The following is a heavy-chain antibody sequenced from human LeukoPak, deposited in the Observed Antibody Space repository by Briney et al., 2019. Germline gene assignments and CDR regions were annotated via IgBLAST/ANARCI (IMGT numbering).Heavy chain of an antibody. Sequence: PGGSLRLSCAASGFTFSSYGMHWVRQAPGKGLEWVAVISYDGSNKYYADSVKGRFTISRDNSKNTLYLQMNSLRAGDTAVYYCAKDFAWYWGQGTLVTVSS. J-gene: IGHJ4*02. V-gene: IGHV3-30*18. CDR1: GFTFSSYG. CDR3: AKDFAWY. D-gene: IGHD3-3*01. CDR2: ISYDGSNK.